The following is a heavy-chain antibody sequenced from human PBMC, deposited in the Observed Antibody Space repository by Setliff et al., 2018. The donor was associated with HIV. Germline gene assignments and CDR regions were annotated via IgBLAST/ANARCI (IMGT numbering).Heavy chain of an antibody. D-gene: IGHD1-26*01. J-gene: IGHJ4*02. CDR3: ERLAGSGNSWGYFDY. Sequence: SETLSLTCTVSGGSLTNYYWSWIRQPPGKGLEWIGHIYTSGNTNYNPSLNSRLLISLDMSKNQFSLRLRSVTVADTAVYFCERLAGSGNSWGYFDYWGQGSLVTVSS. CDR2: IYTSGNT. CDR1: GGSLTNYY. V-gene: IGHV4-4*09.